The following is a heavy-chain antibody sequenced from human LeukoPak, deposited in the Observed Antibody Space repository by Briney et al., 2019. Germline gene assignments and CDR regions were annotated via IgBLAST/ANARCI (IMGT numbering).Heavy chain of an antibody. CDR3: ARGRLGGSGSYYNVLDY. Sequence: SETLSLTCTVSGGSISSYYWSWIRQPPGKGLEWIGYISYSGSTNYNPSLKSRVTISVDTSRNQFSLKLSSVTAAHTAVYYCARGRLGGSGSYYNVLDYWGQGTLVTVSS. J-gene: IGHJ4*02. CDR1: GGSISSYY. V-gene: IGHV4-59*01. CDR2: ISYSGST. D-gene: IGHD3-10*01.